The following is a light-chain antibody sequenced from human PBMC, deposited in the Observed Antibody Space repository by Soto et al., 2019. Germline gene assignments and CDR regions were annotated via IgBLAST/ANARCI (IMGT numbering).Light chain of an antibody. CDR3: SSYTSSSTYV. CDR2: DVS. V-gene: IGLV2-14*01. CDR1: SSYVGGYNY. J-gene: IGLJ1*01. Sequence: QSVLTQPASVSGSPGQSITISCTGTSSYVGGYNYVSWYQQHPGKAPKLMIYDVSNRPSGVSNRFSGSKSGNTASPTISGLQAEDEADYYCSSYTSSSTYVFGTGTKVTVL.